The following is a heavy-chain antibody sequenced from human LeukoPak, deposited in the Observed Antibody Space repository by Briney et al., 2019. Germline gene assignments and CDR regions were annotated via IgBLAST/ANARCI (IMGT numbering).Heavy chain of an antibody. CDR3: ARSARRYYYDSSGYYGWFDP. CDR1: GGTFSSYD. CDR2: IIPIFGTA. Sequence: SVKVSCKASGGTFSSYDISWVRQAPGQGLEWMGGIIPIFGTANYAQKFQGRVTITTDESTSTAYMELSSLRSEDTAVYYCARSARRYYYDSSGYYGWFDPWGQGTLVTVSS. J-gene: IGHJ5*02. V-gene: IGHV1-69*05. D-gene: IGHD3-22*01.